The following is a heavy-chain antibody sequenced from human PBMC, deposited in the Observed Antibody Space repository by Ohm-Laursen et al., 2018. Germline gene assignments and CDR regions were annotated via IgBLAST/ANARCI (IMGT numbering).Heavy chain of an antibody. V-gene: IGHV3-21*04. CDR1: GFTFSSYS. CDR2: ISSSSSYI. CDR3: AKTRLPGYSSGFDY. D-gene: IGHD6-19*01. J-gene: IGHJ4*02. Sequence: GSLRLSCTASGFTFSSYSMNWVRQAPGKGLEWVSSISSSSSYIYYADSVKGRFTISRDNAKNSLYLQMNSLRAEDTAVYYCAKTRLPGYSSGFDYWGQGTLVTVSS.